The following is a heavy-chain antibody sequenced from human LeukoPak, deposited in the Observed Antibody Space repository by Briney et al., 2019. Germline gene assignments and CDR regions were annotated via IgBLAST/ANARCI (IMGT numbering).Heavy chain of an antibody. V-gene: IGHV3-74*01. D-gene: IGHD2-2*01. CDR2: INSDGSST. Sequence: GGSLRLSCAASEFTFSSYWMHWVRQIPGKGLVWVSRINSDGSSTNYADSVRGRFSISRDNAKNTLYLQMDSLRAEDTAVYYCVRGLSGYASSLGYWGQGTLVTVSA. J-gene: IGHJ4*02. CDR3: VRGLSGYASSLGY. CDR1: EFTFSSYW.